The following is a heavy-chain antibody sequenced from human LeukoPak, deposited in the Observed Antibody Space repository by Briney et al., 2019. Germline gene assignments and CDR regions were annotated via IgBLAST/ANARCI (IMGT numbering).Heavy chain of an antibody. D-gene: IGHD3-3*01. V-gene: IGHV3-48*03. J-gene: IGHJ4*02. CDR2: ISGSGYPI. CDR1: GITFSNYE. Sequence: GGSLRLSCAASGITFSNYEMNWVRQAPGKGLEWVSYISGSGYPIYYADSVKGRFTISRDNAKNSLYLQMNSLRAEDTAIYYCARVRGLEWLLKHLDSWGQGTLVTVSS. CDR3: ARVRGLEWLLKHLDS.